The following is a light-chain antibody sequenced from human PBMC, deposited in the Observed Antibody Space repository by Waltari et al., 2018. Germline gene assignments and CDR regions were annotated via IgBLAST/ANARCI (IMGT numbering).Light chain of an antibody. V-gene: IGLV2-14*03. J-gene: IGLJ2*01. CDR2: DVS. CDR3: SSFTSSTTGI. Sequence: SALTQPDSVSGSPGQSITISCSGVSSDSGAYNYVSWYRRHPGEAPKVIIYDVSNRPSGVSNRFSGSKSGSTASLTISGLQPEDEAVHYCSSFTSSTTGIFGGGTKLTVL. CDR1: SSDSGAYNY.